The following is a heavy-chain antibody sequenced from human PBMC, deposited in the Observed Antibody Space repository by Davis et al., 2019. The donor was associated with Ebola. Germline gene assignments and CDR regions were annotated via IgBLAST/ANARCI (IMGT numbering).Heavy chain of an antibody. CDR2: ISNSGTTI. CDR3: ARERIAEFRDDAFDI. Sequence: PGGSLRLSCAASGFTFSNYDMNWVRQAPGKGLEWVSYISNSGTTIYYADSVRGRFTISRDNAKNSLYLQMNSLRAEDTAVYYCARERIAEFRDDAFDIWGQGTMVTVSS. J-gene: IGHJ3*02. D-gene: IGHD6-13*01. CDR1: GFTFSNYD. V-gene: IGHV3-48*04.